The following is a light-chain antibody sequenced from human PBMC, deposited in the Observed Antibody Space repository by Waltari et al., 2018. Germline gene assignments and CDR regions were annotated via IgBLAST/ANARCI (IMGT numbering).Light chain of an antibody. Sequence: QSALTQPASVSGSPGQSITISCPGTSSDVGGYNFVPWYQQHPGRAPKVMIYDVSNRPSGVSNRFSGSKAGNTASLTISGLQAEDEADYYCSSFTGSSTLVFGGGTKLTVL. V-gene: IGLV2-14*03. CDR3: SSFTGSSTLV. CDR2: DVS. CDR1: SSDVGGYNF. J-gene: IGLJ2*01.